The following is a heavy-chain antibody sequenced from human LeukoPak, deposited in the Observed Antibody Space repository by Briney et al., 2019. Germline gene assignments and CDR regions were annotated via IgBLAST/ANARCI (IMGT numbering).Heavy chain of an antibody. D-gene: IGHD2-2*01. CDR1: GFTFSNAW. V-gene: IGHV3-15*01. Sequence: GGSLRLSCAASGFTFSNAWMSWVRQAPGKGLEWVGRIKSKTDGGTTDYAAPVKGRFTISRDDSKNTLYLQMNSLKTEDTAVYYCTTAYCSSTSCWHWGQGTLVTVSS. CDR2: IKSKTDGGTT. J-gene: IGHJ4*02. CDR3: TTAYCSSTSCWH.